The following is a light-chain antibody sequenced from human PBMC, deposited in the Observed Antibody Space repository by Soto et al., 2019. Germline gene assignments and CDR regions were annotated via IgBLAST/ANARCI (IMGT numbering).Light chain of an antibody. V-gene: IGKV3-15*01. CDR3: QQYYNWYT. Sequence: ETVMTQSPATLSVSLGERVTLSCRASQSVDTKLAWYQHKPGQAPRLLIYGASTRATGIPARFSGSGSGTDFTLTISGLQSEDFAVYFCQQYYNWYTYGQGTKLEIK. CDR2: GAS. J-gene: IGKJ2*01. CDR1: QSVDTK.